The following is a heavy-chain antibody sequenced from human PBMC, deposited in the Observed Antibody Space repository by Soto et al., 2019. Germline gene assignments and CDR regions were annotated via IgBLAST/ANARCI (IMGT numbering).Heavy chain of an antibody. CDR2: MSFDGSYK. D-gene: IGHD3-10*01. V-gene: IGHV3-30*03. CDR3: ARGMIRGVVYYGVEV. Sequence: QEQLVESGGGAVQPGRSLRLSCTAAGFSFSSYDMHWVRQAPGEGLEWVSAMSFDGSYKHYADSVKGRFTISRDNSENTLYLQMNGLRPEDTAGYFCARGMIRGVVYYGVEVWGQGTTVNVS. CDR1: GFSFSSYD. J-gene: IGHJ6*02.